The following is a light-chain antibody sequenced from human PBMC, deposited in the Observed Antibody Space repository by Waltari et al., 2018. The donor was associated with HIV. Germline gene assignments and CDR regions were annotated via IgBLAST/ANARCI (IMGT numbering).Light chain of an antibody. J-gene: IGKJ1*01. CDR2: DAS. CDR1: QSVSSN. Sequence: EIVMTQSPDTLSVSPGERATLSCRASQSVSSNLAWYQQKPGQAPRFLIYDASIRATGIPARFSGSGSGTDFTLTITSLQSEDFAVYYCQQYNAWPRTFGQGTKVEIK. V-gene: IGKV3-15*01. CDR3: QQYNAWPRT.